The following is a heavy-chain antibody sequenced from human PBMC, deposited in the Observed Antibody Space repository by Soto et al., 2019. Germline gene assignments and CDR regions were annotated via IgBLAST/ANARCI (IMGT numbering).Heavy chain of an antibody. CDR1: GFTFSIYA. D-gene: IGHD3-10*01. Sequence: GGSLRLCCTASGFTFSIYAMTWVRQAPGKGLEWVAGISGGKTYYADSVKGRFTISRDNPKSTLYLQMSRLRAEDTAVYFCAKDRRGLWFGEIDSWGQGTLVTVSS. CDR2: ISGGKT. V-gene: IGHV3-23*01. CDR3: AKDRRGLWFGEIDS. J-gene: IGHJ4*02.